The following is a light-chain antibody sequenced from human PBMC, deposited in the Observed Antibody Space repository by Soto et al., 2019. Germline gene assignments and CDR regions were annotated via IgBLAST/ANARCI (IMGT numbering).Light chain of an antibody. V-gene: IGKV3-20*01. CDR3: QQYGSSSWT. Sequence: EIVLTQSPGTLSLSPGERATLSCRASQSVSSSYFAWYQQRFGQAPRLLIYGASSRATGIPDRFSGSGSGTEFTLTISRLEHEDFAVYYCQQYGSSSWTFGQGTKVEIK. J-gene: IGKJ1*01. CDR2: GAS. CDR1: QSVSSSY.